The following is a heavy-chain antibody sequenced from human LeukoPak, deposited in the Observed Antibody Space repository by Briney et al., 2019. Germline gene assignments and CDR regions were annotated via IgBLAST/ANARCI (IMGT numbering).Heavy chain of an antibody. CDR3: ARGGKDGTSQQPGY. J-gene: IGHJ4*02. Sequence: GGSLRLSCAASGFTFSSYAMHCVRQAPGEGLEWVAVISFDGNNQYYADSVKGRFTISRDNSKNTLYLQMNSLRAEDTAVYYCARGGKDGTSQQPGYWGQGTLVTVSS. CDR2: ISFDGNNQ. CDR1: GFTFSSYA. V-gene: IGHV3-30*01. D-gene: IGHD2-2*01.